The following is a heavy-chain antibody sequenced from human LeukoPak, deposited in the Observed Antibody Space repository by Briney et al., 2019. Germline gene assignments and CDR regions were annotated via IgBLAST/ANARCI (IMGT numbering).Heavy chain of an antibody. Sequence: SETLSLTCAVYGGSFSGYYWSWIRQPPGKGLEWIGEINHSGSTNYNPSLKSRVTISVDTSKNQFSLKLSSVTAADTAVYYCARLGRAYCGGDCYDDAFDIWGQGTMVTVSS. CDR1: GGSFSGYY. J-gene: IGHJ3*02. D-gene: IGHD2-21*02. V-gene: IGHV4-34*01. CDR3: ARLGRAYCGGDCYDDAFDI. CDR2: INHSGST.